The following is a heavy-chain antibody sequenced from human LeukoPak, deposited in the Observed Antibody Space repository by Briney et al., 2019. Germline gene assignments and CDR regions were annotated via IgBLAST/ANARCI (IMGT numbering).Heavy chain of an antibody. CDR3: ARGPTYGSRSDFLES. CDR1: GFSSSSHW. Sequence: GGSLRLSCVASGFSSSSHWMSWVRQAPGKGLEWVASLREDVSARNLVDSVKGRFTSSTDNAKNSLYLQMNSLRVEDTAVYYCARGPTYGSRSDFLESWGLGTLVTVSS. D-gene: IGHD3-10*01. CDR2: LREDVSAR. J-gene: IGHJ4*02. V-gene: IGHV3-7*01.